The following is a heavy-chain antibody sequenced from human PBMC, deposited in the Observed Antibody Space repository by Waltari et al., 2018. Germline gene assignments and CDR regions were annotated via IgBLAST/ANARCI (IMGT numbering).Heavy chain of an antibody. Sequence: EVQLVESGGGLVKPGGSLRLSCAASGFSFNNTWLSWVRQAPGKGLEWVGRIKSKSDVGTTDYSAPVKGRFTISRDDSKTTLYLQMNSLKTEDTAVYFCTALKSWGQGALVIVSS. J-gene: IGHJ5*02. V-gene: IGHV3-15*01. CDR3: TALKS. CDR2: IKSKSDVGTT. CDR1: GFSFNNTW.